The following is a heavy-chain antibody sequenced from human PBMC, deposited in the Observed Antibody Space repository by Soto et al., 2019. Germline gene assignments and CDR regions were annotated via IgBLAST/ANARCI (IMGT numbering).Heavy chain of an antibody. CDR2: ISYDGSNK. Sequence: GGSLRLSCAASGFTFSSYGMHWVRQAPGKGLEWVAVISYDGSNKYYADSVKGRFTISRDNSKNTLYLQMNSLRAEDTAVYYCARPYSGSPGDAFDIWGQGTMVTVSS. CDR3: ARPYSGSPGDAFDI. J-gene: IGHJ3*02. V-gene: IGHV3-30*03. D-gene: IGHD1-26*01. CDR1: GFTFSSYG.